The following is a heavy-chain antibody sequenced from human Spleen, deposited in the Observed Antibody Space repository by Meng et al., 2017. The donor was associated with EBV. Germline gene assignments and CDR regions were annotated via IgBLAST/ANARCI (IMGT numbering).Heavy chain of an antibody. Sequence: QWKLQQVEEGRLKPLETLSITCAVSGGSFRCYYWTWVGKHRGKGLEWIGDINQSGAPNYSPSFRSRVTISGDSSKNHFSLMVACVTAEDTAIYYCARGALGRYYDYWGQGTLVTVSS. V-gene: IGHV4-34*01. CDR1: GGSFRCYY. CDR3: ARGALGRYYDY. D-gene: IGHD1-26*01. CDR2: INQSGAP. J-gene: IGHJ4*02.